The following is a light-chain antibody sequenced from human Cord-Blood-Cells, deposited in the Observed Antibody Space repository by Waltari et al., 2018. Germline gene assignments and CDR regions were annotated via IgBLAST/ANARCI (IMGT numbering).Light chain of an antibody. CDR2: AAS. J-gene: IGKJ1*01. CDR1: QSIRSY. Sequence: DIQMTQSPSSLSASVGDRVTITCRASQSIRSYLNWYQQKPGKAPKLLIYAASSLQSGVPSRFSSSGSGTDFTLTISILQPEDFTTYYCQQSYSTWTFGQGTKVEIK. CDR3: QQSYSTWT. V-gene: IGKV1-39*01.